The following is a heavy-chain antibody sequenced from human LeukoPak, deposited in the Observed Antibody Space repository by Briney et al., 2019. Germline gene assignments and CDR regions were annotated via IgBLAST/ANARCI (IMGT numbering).Heavy chain of an antibody. CDR2: ISYDGSNK. CDR3: ARDRIDY. J-gene: IGHJ4*02. CDR1: GFTFSSYA. V-gene: IGHV3-30-3*01. Sequence: GGSLRLSCAASGFTFSSYAMHWVRQAPGKGLEWVAVISYDGSNKYYADSVKGRFTISRGNSKSTLYLQMNSLRAEDTAVYYCARDRIDYWGQGTLVTVSS.